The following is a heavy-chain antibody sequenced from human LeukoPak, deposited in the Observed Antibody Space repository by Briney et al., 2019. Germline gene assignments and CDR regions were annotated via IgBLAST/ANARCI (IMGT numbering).Heavy chain of an antibody. CDR2: IYHTGST. Sequence: SETLSLTCSVSGGSITEYYWSWIRQPPRQGLEWIGYIYHTGSTNYSPSLKSRVTMSVDASRNRFSLKLVSVAAADTAVYYCARDRGSTGYYYLDAWGQGILVTASS. D-gene: IGHD6-19*01. CDR3: ARDRGSTGYYYLDA. CDR1: GGSITEYY. V-gene: IGHV4-59*01. J-gene: IGHJ4*02.